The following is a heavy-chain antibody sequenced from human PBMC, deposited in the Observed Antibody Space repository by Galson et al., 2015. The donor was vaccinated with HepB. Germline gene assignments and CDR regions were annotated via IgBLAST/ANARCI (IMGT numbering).Heavy chain of an antibody. V-gene: IGHV1-69*13. CDR2: IIPIFGTA. Sequence: SVKVSCKASGGTFSSYAISWVRQAPGQGLEWMGGIIPIFGTANYAQKFQGRVTITADESTSTAYMELSSLRSEDTAVYYCARWGGLSTSDNWFDPWGQGTLVTVSS. CDR3: ARWGGLSTSDNWFDP. D-gene: IGHD3-16*01. CDR1: GGTFSSYA. J-gene: IGHJ5*02.